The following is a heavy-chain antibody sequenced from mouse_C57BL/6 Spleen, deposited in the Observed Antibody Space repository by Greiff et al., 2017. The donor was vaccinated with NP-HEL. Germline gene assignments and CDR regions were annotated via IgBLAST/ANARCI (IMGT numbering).Heavy chain of an antibody. J-gene: IGHJ4*01. V-gene: IGHV1-42*01. D-gene: IGHD1-1*01. CDR3: ARSYYGSSSYYAMDY. Sequence: VQLQQSGPELVKPGASVKISCKASGYSFTGYYMNWVKQSPEKSLEWIGEINPSTGGTTYNQKFKAKATLTVDKSSITAYMQLKSLTSEDSAVYYCARSYYGSSSYYAMDYWGQGTSVTVSS. CDR2: INPSTGGT. CDR1: GYSFTGYY.